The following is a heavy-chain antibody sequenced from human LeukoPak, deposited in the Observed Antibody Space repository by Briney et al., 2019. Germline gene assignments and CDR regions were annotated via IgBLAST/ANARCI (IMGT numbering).Heavy chain of an antibody. Sequence: GGSLRLSCAASGFTFSSYGMHWVRQAPGKGLEWVSSISSSSSYRYYEESVKGRFSISRDNARNSLYLQMNSLRAEDTAVYYCAKDGWRYYGSENWFDPWGQGTLVTVSS. V-gene: IGHV3-21*04. CDR3: AKDGWRYYGSENWFDP. CDR1: GFTFSSYG. J-gene: IGHJ5*02. CDR2: ISSSSSYR. D-gene: IGHD3-10*01.